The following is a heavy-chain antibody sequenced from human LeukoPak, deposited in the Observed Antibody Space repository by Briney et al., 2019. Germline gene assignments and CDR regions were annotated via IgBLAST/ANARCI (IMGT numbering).Heavy chain of an antibody. V-gene: IGHV4-4*07. CDR2: VHSNGDT. J-gene: IGHJ4*02. CDR1: GASIRTYF. D-gene: IGHD3-16*02. CDR3: ARDIGLAH. Sequence: TPSETLSLTCTVSGASIRTYFWSWFRQPAGKGLEWIGRVHSNGDTYYNPSLESRVTVSMDTSKNQFALNLTSLTAADTAVYYCARDIGLAHWGQGTLVTVSS.